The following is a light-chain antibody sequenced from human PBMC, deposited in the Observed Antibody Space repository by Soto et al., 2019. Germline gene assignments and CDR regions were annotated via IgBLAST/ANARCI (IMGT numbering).Light chain of an antibody. CDR2: EVS. V-gene: IGKV3-15*01. CDR3: QQYYNWLS. CDR1: RNVGTN. Sequence: EIVMTQSPSILSVSPGERATISCRASRNVGTNLAWYHQAPGQAPRLLMYEVSTRATDIPTRFSGSGSGTDFKLTISSLQFEDVAVYYCQQYYNWLSFGGGTKVEIK. J-gene: IGKJ4*01.